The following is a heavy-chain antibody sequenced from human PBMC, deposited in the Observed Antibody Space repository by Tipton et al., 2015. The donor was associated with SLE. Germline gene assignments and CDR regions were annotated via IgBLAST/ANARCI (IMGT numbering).Heavy chain of an antibody. Sequence: LSLTCVVSGASITTEGYSWSWLRQPPGKGLEWIGRIYSSGGTDYNPSLKSRVTLSVDTSKNQFSLRLSSATAADTAVYYCARHFYSPSQFLLYYFDFWGQGALVTVSS. CDR2: IYSSGGT. CDR1: GASITTEGYS. D-gene: IGHD2/OR15-2a*01. V-gene: IGHV4-30-2*03. CDR3: ARHFYSPSQFLLYYFDF. J-gene: IGHJ4*02.